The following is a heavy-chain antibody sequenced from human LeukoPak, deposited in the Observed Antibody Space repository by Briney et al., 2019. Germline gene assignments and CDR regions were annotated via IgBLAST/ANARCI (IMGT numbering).Heavy chain of an antibody. CDR1: GYSFTSYW. J-gene: IGHJ4*02. Sequence: GESLKISCKGSGYSFTSYWIGWVRQMPGKGLEWMGIIYPGDSDTRYSLSFQGQVTISADKSISTAYLQWSSLKASDTAMYYCAIQCSGGSCYSSPMDWGQGTLVTVSS. CDR2: IYPGDSDT. D-gene: IGHD2-15*01. V-gene: IGHV5-51*01. CDR3: AIQCSGGSCYSSPMD.